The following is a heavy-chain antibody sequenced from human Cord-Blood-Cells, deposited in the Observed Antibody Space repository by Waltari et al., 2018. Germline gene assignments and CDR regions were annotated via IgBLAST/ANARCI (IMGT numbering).Heavy chain of an antibody. CDR3: ARHVGDCSSTSCYGDWFDP. CDR2: IYYSGSA. D-gene: IGHD2-2*01. J-gene: IGHJ5*02. Sequence: QLQLQESGPGLVKPSETLSLTCTVSGGSISSSSYYWGWIRQPPGKGLEWIGSIYYSGSAYYNPSLWSRVAISVDTSKDQCSLKRSSVTAADTAVYYWARHVGDCSSTSCYGDWFDPWGQGTLVTVSS. V-gene: IGHV4-39*01. CDR1: GGSISSSSYY.